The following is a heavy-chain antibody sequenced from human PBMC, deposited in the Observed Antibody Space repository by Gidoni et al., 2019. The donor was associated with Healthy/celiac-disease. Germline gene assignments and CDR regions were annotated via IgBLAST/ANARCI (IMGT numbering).Heavy chain of an antibody. Sequence: QVQLVESGGGVVQPGRSLRLSCAASGFTFSSYAMHWVRQAPGKGLEWVAVISYDGSNKYYADSVKGRFTISRDNSKNTLYLQMNSLRAEDTAVYYCARAFGELFFHFDYWGQGTLVTVSS. J-gene: IGHJ4*02. CDR3: ARAFGELFFHFDY. CDR2: ISYDGSNK. CDR1: GFTFSSYA. D-gene: IGHD3-10*01. V-gene: IGHV3-30-3*01.